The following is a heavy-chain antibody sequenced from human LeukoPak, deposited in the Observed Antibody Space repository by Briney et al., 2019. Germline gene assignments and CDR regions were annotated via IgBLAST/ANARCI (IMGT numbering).Heavy chain of an antibody. V-gene: IGHV4-4*07. Sequence: PSETLSLTCTVSGVSISSYYWSWLRQPAGKGLEWIGRIYTSVSTNYNPSLKSRVTMSVDMSKNQFSLKLSSVTAADTAVYYCARRTILTGSDYWGQGTLVTVSS. CDR2: IYTSVST. J-gene: IGHJ4*02. CDR1: GVSISSYY. D-gene: IGHD3-9*01. CDR3: ARRTILTGSDY.